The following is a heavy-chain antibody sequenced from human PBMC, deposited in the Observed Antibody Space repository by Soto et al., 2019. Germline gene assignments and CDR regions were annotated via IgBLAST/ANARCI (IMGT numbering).Heavy chain of an antibody. D-gene: IGHD3-10*01. CDR2: IWYDGSNK. CDR1: GFTFSSYG. Sequence: QVQLVESGGGVVQPGRSLRLSCAASGFTFSSYGMHWVRQAPGKGLEWVAVIWYDGSNKYYADSVKGRFTISRDNSKNTLYLQMNSLRAEDTAVYYCARDPRMVRGVMDYCGQGTLVTVSS. J-gene: IGHJ4*02. V-gene: IGHV3-33*01. CDR3: ARDPRMVRGVMDY.